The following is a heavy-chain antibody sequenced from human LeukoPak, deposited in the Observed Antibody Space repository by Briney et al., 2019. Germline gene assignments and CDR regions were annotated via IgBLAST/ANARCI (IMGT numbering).Heavy chain of an antibody. CDR1: GFTFSSYS. CDR3: AKGAVPAALYYYYYYMDV. CDR2: ISSSSSYI. D-gene: IGHD2-2*01. J-gene: IGHJ6*03. V-gene: IGHV3-21*04. Sequence: GGSLRLSCAASGFTFSSYSMNLVRQAPGKGLEWVSSISSSSSYIYYADSVKGRFTISRDNSKNSLYLQMNSLRAEDTAVYYCAKGAVPAALYYYYYYMDVWGKGTTVTVSS.